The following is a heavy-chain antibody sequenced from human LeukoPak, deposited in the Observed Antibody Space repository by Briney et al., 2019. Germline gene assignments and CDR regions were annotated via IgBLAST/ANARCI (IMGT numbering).Heavy chain of an antibody. CDR3: ARDYYGSGSYYNAFDY. D-gene: IGHD3-10*01. J-gene: IGHJ4*02. CDR2: VYHSGST. Sequence: PSETLSLTCAVSGGSISSSHWWSWVRQPPGKGLEWIGEVYHSGSTNYNPSLKSRVTISVDKSNNQFSLKLSSVTAADTAVYYCARDYYGSGSYYNAFDYWGQGTLVTVSS. V-gene: IGHV4-4*02. CDR1: GGSISSSHW.